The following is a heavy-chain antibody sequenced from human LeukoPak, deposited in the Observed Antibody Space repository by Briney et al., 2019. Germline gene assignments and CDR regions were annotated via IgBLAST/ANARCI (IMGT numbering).Heavy chain of an antibody. CDR3: ARGITMVRGELGY. D-gene: IGHD3-10*01. V-gene: IGHV1-69*05. CDR1: GGTFSSYA. CDR2: IIPIFGTA. J-gene: IGHJ4*02. Sequence: ASVKVSCKASGGTFSSYAISWVRQAPGQGLEWMGRIIPIFGTANYAQKFQGRVTITTDESTSTAYMELSSLRSEDTAVYYCARGITMVRGELGYWGQGTLVTVSS.